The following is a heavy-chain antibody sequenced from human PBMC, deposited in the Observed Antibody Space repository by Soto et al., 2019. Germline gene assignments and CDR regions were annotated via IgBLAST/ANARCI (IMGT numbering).Heavy chain of an antibody. Sequence: SETLSLTCTVSGGSISSYYWSWIRQPPGKGLEWIGHIYYSGSTKYSPSLKSRVTISVDTSKNQFSLKLSSVTAADTAVYYCASRPTGVPIWGQGTLVTVSS. J-gene: IGHJ4*02. D-gene: IGHD1-1*01. CDR3: ASRPTGVPI. CDR1: GGSISSYY. V-gene: IGHV4-59*12. CDR2: IYYSGST.